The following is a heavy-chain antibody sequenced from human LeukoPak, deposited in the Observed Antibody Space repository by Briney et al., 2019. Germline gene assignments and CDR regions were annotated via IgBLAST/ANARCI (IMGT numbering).Heavy chain of an antibody. CDR3: AALMTTVVHTFDY. CDR1: GYAFTGYY. J-gene: IGHJ4*02. D-gene: IGHD4-23*01. Sequence: ASVKVSCKASGYAFTGYYMHWLRQAPGQGLEWMGWINPNSGGTNYAQKFQGRATMTRDTSISTAYMELSRLRSDDTAVYYCAALMTTVVHTFDYWGQGTLVTVSS. V-gene: IGHV1-2*02. CDR2: INPNSGGT.